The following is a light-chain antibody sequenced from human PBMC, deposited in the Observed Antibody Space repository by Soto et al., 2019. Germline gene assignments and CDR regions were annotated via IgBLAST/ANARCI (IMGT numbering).Light chain of an antibody. J-gene: IGLJ1*01. CDR3: CSYAGSSTYV. CDR1: SSDVGSYNL. V-gene: IGLV2-23*02. CDR2: EVS. Sequence: QSALTQPASVSGSPGQSITISCTGTSSDVGSYNLVSWYQQHPGKAPKLMIYEVSKRPSGVSNRFSGSKSGNKASLTISGLQAEDEADYYCCSYAGSSTYVFGTGTKLPVL.